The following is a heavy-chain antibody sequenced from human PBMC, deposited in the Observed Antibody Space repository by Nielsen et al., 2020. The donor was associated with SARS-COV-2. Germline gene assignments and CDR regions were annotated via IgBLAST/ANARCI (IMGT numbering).Heavy chain of an antibody. V-gene: IGHV3-74*01. Sequence: GGSLRLSCAASGFTFSSYSIHWVRQAPGEGLVWVSRINPDGSKTAHADSVKGRFTVSRDNAENTLYLQMDSLTADDTAIYYCTKDFDMPWGFWGQGALVTVSS. CDR1: GFTFSSYS. CDR3: TKDFDMPWGF. J-gene: IGHJ4*02. D-gene: IGHD3-9*01. CDR2: INPDGSKT.